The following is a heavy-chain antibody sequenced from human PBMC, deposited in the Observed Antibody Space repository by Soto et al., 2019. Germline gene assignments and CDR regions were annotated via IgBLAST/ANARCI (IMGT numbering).Heavy chain of an antibody. CDR2: INHSGST. V-gene: IGHV4-34*01. Sequence: SETLSLTCAVYGGSFSGYYWSWIRQPPGKGLEWIGEINHSGSTNYNPSLKSRVTISVDTSKNHFPLKLSTVTAADTAVYYCARGADFWSGYYFDYWGQGTLVTVSS. J-gene: IGHJ4*02. CDR1: GGSFSGYY. D-gene: IGHD3-3*01. CDR3: ARGADFWSGYYFDY.